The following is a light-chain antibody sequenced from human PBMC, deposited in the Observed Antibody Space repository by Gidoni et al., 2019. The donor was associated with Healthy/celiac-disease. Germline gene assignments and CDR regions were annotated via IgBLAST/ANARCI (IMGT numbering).Light chain of an antibody. CDR2: DVS. CDR1: SSDVGGYNY. J-gene: IGLJ3*02. CDR3: SSYTSSSTWV. V-gene: IGLV2-14*03. Sequence: SALTQPASVSGSPGQAITISCTGTSSDVGGYNYVAWYQQHPGKAPKLIIYDVSNRPSGVSNRFSGSKSGNTASLTISWLQAEDEADYYCSSYTSSSTWVFGGGTKLTVL.